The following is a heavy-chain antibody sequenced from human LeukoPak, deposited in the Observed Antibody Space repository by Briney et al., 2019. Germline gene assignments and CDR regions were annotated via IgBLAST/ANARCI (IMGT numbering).Heavy chain of an antibody. V-gene: IGHV4-34*01. CDR3: ARGGYDLDP. J-gene: IGHJ5*02. D-gene: IGHD2-2*01. CDR2: INHSGST. CDR1: GASFSGYY. Sequence: SETLSLTCAVYGASFSGYYWSWIRQPPGKGLEWIGEINHSGSTNYNPSLKSRVTISVDTSKNQFSLKLSSVTAADTAVYYCARGGYDLDPWGQGTLVTVSS.